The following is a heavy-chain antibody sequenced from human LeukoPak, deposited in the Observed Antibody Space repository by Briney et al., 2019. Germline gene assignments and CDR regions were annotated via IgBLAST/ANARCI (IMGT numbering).Heavy chain of an antibody. J-gene: IGHJ4*02. Sequence: PGGPLRLSCAASGFTFSSYAMSWVRQAPGKGLEWVSAISGSGGSTYYADSVKGRFTISRDNSKNTLYLQMNSLRAEDTAVYYCAKDMWGQQLVFDYWGQGTLVTVSS. D-gene: IGHD6-13*01. CDR2: ISGSGGST. CDR3: AKDMWGQQLVFDY. CDR1: GFTFSSYA. V-gene: IGHV3-23*01.